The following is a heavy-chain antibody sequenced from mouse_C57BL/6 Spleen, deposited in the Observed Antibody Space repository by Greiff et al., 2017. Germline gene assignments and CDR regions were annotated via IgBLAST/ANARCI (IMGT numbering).Heavy chain of an antibody. V-gene: IGHV1-52*01. J-gene: IGHJ3*01. Sequence: VKLQQPGAELVRPGSSVKLSCKASGYTFTSYWMHWVKQRPIQGLEWIGNIDPSDSETHYNQKFKDKATLTVDKSSSTAYMQLSSLTSEDSAVYYCAREDYYGSSFAYWGQGTLVTVSA. D-gene: IGHD1-1*01. CDR2: IDPSDSET. CDR3: AREDYYGSSFAY. CDR1: GYTFTSYW.